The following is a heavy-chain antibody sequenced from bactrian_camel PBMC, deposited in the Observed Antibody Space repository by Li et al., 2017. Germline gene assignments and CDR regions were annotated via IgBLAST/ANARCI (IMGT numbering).Heavy chain of an antibody. CDR1: GYTTSTYC. J-gene: IGHJ4*01. V-gene: IGHV3S6*01. D-gene: IGHD2*01. CDR3: ASDDVVVCTLTASWYKY. CDR2: ICSDGLST. Sequence: HVQLVESGGGSVQTGGSLRLSCVASGYTTSTYCMGWFRQNGDNEREGVAGICSDGLSTVHYSLKGRFTISKDTNSKTLYLQMNNLTPEDTAIYYCASDDVVVCTLTASWYKYWGQGTQVTVS.